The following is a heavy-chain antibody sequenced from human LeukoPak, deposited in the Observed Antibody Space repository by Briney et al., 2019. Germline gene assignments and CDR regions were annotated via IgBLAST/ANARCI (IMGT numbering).Heavy chain of an antibody. Sequence: ASVKVSCKASGYTFTSYYMHWVRQAPGQGLEWMGIINPSGGSTSYAQKFQGGVTMTRDTSTSTVYMELSSLRSEDTAVYYCARGHTVTYYYYGMDVWGQGTMVTVSS. D-gene: IGHD4-11*01. CDR1: GYTFTSYY. CDR2: INPSGGST. CDR3: ARGHTVTYYYYGMDV. J-gene: IGHJ6*02. V-gene: IGHV1-46*01.